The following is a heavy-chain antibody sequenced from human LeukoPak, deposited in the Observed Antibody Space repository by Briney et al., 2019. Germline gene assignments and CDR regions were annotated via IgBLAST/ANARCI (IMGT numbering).Heavy chain of an antibody. Sequence: GGPLRLSCTASGLIFSSYAMSWVRQAPGKGLEWVAFIRYDGSNKYYADSVKGRFTISRDNSKNTLYLQMNSPRAEDTAVYYCAKAPSPYDSSGYYYNNWFDPWGQGTLVTVSS. CDR1: GLIFSSYA. CDR3: AKAPSPYDSSGYYYNNWFDP. D-gene: IGHD3-22*01. J-gene: IGHJ5*02. V-gene: IGHV3-30*02. CDR2: IRYDGSNK.